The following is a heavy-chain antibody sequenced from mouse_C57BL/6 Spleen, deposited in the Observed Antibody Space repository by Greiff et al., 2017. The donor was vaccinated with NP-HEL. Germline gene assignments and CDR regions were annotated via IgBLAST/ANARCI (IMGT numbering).Heavy chain of an antibody. CDR2: IDPENGDT. V-gene: IGHV14-4*01. J-gene: IGHJ3*01. Sequence: VQLQQSGAELVRPGASVKLSCTASSFNIKDDYMHWVKQRPEQGLEWIGWIDPENGDTEYASKFQGKATITADTSSNTAYLQLSSLTSEDTAVYYCTPNYYGSSYWFAYWGQGTLVTVSA. CDR3: TPNYYGSSYWFAY. D-gene: IGHD1-1*01. CDR1: SFNIKDDY.